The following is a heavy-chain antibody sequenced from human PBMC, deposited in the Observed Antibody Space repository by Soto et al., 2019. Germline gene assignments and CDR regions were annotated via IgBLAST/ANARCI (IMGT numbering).Heavy chain of an antibody. D-gene: IGHD6-19*01. Sequence: LRSSCTVSASASSRYALRWVLQASGKGLEWVAVISYDGNNKSYADSVKGRFTTSRDNAKKTLYLRRDSLRPEDTATYYCANAVARAHFDSWRKGT. V-gene: IGHV3-30-3*02. J-gene: IGHJ4*02. CDR1: ASASSRYA. CDR3: ANAVARAHFDS. CDR2: ISYDGNNK.